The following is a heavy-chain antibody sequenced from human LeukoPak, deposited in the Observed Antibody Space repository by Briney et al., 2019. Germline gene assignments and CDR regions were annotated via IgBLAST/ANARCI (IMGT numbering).Heavy chain of an antibody. D-gene: IGHD1/OR15-1a*01. CDR3: ARSIIGTRSKFDY. CDR1: GGSISSYY. V-gene: IGHV4-59*08. Sequence: PSETLSLTCTVSGGSISSYYWSWIRQPPGKGLEWIGYISYSGSTNYNPSLKSRVTISLDTSKNQFALKLSSVTAADTAVYYCARSIIGTRSKFDYWGQGTLVTVSS. J-gene: IGHJ4*02. CDR2: ISYSGST.